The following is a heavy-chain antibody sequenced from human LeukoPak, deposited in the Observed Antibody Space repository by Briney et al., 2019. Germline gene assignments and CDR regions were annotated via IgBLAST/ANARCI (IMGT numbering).Heavy chain of an antibody. Sequence: SDTLSLTCTVSGVSFISYYWSWIRQLPGKGLEWIGYIYTSGNTNYNPPLKSRVTISVDTSKNQFSLKLTSVTAADTAIYYCARQMGITPPGAGGFFDYWGQGSLVTVSS. CDR1: GVSFISYY. V-gene: IGHV4-4*09. J-gene: IGHJ4*02. CDR3: ARQMGITPPGAGGFFDY. D-gene: IGHD6-13*01. CDR2: IYTSGNT.